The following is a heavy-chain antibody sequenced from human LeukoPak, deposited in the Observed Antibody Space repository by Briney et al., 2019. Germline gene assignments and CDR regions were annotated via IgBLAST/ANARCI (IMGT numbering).Heavy chain of an antibody. D-gene: IGHD3-10*01. J-gene: IGHJ4*02. CDR1: GFTFSDYT. Sequence: GGSLRLSCAASGFTFSDYTMHWVRQAPGKGLECVSSISPSTTYIYFADSLKGRFTVSRDNAKNSLYLHMDSLRGEDTAVYYCARERYYGSGAPKFDFWGQGALVTVSS. CDR2: ISPSTTYI. V-gene: IGHV3-21*01. CDR3: ARERYYGSGAPKFDF.